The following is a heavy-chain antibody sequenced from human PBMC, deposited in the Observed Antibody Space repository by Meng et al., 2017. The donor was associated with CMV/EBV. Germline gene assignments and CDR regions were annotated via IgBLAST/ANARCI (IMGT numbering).Heavy chain of an antibody. J-gene: IGHJ4*02. V-gene: IGHV4-30-4*08. CDR2: IYYSGGT. Sequence: VPLQDSVPALEKLSQTRSSSFTFSGASHSTGDYYWSCIRQPPVKGLEWSGYIYYSGGTYYNPSLKSRVTISLDTSKNQFYLKLSSVTAADTAVYYCARVTSRVAGAFDYWGQGTLVTVSS. D-gene: IGHD1-14*01. CDR3: ARVTSRVAGAFDY. CDR1: GASHSTGDYY.